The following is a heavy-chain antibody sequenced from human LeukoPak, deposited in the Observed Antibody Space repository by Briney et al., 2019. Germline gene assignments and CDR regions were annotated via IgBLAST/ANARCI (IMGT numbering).Heavy chain of an antibody. Sequence: PGGSLRLSCAASGFTFSSYGMHWVRQAPGKGLEWVAVISYDGSNKYYADSVKSRFTISRDNSKNTLYLKMNSLRAEDTAVYYCAKIRGVYYYYYGMDVWGKGTTVTVSS. CDR2: ISYDGSNK. CDR1: GFTFSSYG. D-gene: IGHD3-3*01. CDR3: AKIRGVYYYYYGMDV. V-gene: IGHV3-30*18. J-gene: IGHJ6*04.